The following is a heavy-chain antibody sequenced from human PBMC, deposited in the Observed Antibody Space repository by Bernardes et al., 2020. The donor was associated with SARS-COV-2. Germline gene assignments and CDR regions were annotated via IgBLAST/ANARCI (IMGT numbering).Heavy chain of an antibody. CDR1: GGSVSSGDYY. CDR2: IYYSGSP. CDR3: ARHLITMIVVVITTSRFDP. J-gene: IGHJ5*02. Sequence: SETLSLTCTVSGGSVSSGDYYWSWIRQPPGKGLEWIGYIYYSGSPYYNPSLKSRLTMSVDTSKNQFSLKLSSVTAADTAVYYCARHLITMIVVVITTSRFDPWGQGTLVTVSS. D-gene: IGHD3-22*01. V-gene: IGHV4-30-4*01.